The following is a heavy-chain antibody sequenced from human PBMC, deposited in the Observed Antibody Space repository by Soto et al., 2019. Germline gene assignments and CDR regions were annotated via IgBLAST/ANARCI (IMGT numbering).Heavy chain of an antibody. Sequence: QVQLVQSGAEVKKPGASVKLSCRASGYTFTSYGITWVRQAPGQGLEWMGGISAHDGNTNPAQNLQDRVTMTTDTFTSTAYMDLRSLRSDDTAVYYCARGQGEYCSRGSCYANYYYNGMDVWGQGTTVTVSS. J-gene: IGHJ6*02. CDR3: ARGQGEYCSRGSCYANYYYNGMDV. CDR1: GYTFTSYG. V-gene: IGHV1-18*01. CDR2: ISAHDGNT. D-gene: IGHD2-15*01.